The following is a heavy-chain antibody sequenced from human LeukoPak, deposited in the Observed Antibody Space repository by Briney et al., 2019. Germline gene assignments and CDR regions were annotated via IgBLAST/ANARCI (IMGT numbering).Heavy chain of an antibody. Sequence: GGSLRLSCAASGFTFSSYAMHWVRQAPGKGLEWVAVISYDGNNKYYADSVKGRFTISRDNSKNTLYLQMNSLRAEDTAVYYCARFSYCSGGSCYPPDYYYGMDVWGQGTTVTVSS. D-gene: IGHD2-15*01. CDR1: GFTFSSYA. V-gene: IGHV3-30*04. J-gene: IGHJ6*02. CDR2: ISYDGNNK. CDR3: ARFSYCSGGSCYPPDYYYGMDV.